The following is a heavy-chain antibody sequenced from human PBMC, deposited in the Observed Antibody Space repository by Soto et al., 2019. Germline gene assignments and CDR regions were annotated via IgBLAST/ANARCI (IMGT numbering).Heavy chain of an antibody. CDR3: ASGTNGAFFVY. CDR1: GFTFRDYY. Sequence: QVQLVESGGGLVKPGGSLRLSCAASGFTFRDYYMSWIRQAPGKGLEWVSYISSRSSTIFYADSVKSRFTISRDNVKNSLYLQMNSLRAEDTAVYYCASGTNGAFFVYWGQGILVTVSS. D-gene: IGHD2-8*01. CDR2: ISSRSSTI. V-gene: IGHV3-11*01. J-gene: IGHJ4*02.